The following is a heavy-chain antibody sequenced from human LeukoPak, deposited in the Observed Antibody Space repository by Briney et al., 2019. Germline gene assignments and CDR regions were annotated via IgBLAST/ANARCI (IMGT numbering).Heavy chain of an antibody. V-gene: IGHV1-2*02. Sequence: GASVKVSCEASGYTFTGYYMHWVRQAPGQGLEWMGWINPNSGGTNYAQKFQGRVTMTRDTSISTAYMELSRLRSDDTAVYYCARGPVDFWSGYSYYYYMDAWGKGTTVTVSS. J-gene: IGHJ6*03. D-gene: IGHD3-3*01. CDR2: INPNSGGT. CDR3: ARGPVDFWSGYSYYYYMDA. CDR1: GYTFTGYY.